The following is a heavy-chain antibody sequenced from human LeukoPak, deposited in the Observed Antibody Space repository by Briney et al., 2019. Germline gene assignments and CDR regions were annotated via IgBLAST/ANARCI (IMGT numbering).Heavy chain of an antibody. Sequence: PGGSLRLSCAASGFTFSSYAMSWVRQAPGKGQEWVSYMSYGISSSTIYYAESVKGRFTISRDNAKNSLYLQMNSLRAEDTAVYYCARVSTTDVRHWGQGTLVTVSS. CDR1: GFTFSSYA. J-gene: IGHJ4*02. CDR3: ARVSTTDVRH. D-gene: IGHD4-11*01. V-gene: IGHV3-48*01. CDR2: MSYGISSSTI.